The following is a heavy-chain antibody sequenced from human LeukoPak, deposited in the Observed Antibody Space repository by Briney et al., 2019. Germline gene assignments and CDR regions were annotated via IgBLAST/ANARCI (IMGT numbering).Heavy chain of an antibody. CDR3: ARFGYGYDFGGYYFDY. V-gene: IGHV3-21*01. CDR1: GFTFSNYN. Sequence: GGSLRLSCAASGFTFSNYNFYWVRQAPGKGLEWVSSISSTSSYIYYADSMKGRFTISRDNAKNSLYLQMNSPRAEDTAVYYCARFGYGYDFGGYYFDYWGQGTLVTVSS. D-gene: IGHD5-12*01. J-gene: IGHJ4*02. CDR2: ISSTSSYI.